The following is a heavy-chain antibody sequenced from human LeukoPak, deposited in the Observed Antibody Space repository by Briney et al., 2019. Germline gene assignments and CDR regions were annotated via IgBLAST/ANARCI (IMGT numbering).Heavy chain of an antibody. Sequence: SETLSLTCTVSGGSISSYYWSWIRQPPGKGLEWIGYIYYSGSTNYNPSLKSRVTISVDTSKNQFSLKLSSVTAADTAVYYCARDRRAITMVRGVISHFDYWGQGTLVTVSS. V-gene: IGHV4-59*12. D-gene: IGHD3-10*01. CDR3: ARDRRAITMVRGVISHFDY. CDR2: IYYSGST. CDR1: GGSISSYY. J-gene: IGHJ4*02.